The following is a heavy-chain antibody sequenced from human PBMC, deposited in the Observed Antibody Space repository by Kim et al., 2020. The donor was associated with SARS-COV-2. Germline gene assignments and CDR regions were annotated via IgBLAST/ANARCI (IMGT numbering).Heavy chain of an antibody. D-gene: IGHD5-12*01. CDR3: ARADGSNPDWFDP. Sequence: SVKVSCKASGGTFSSYAISWVRQAPGQGLEWMGGIIPIFGTANYAQKFQGRVTITADESTSTAYMELSSLRSEDTAVYYCARADGSNPDWFDPWGQGTLVTVSS. CDR1: GGTFSSYA. V-gene: IGHV1-69*13. J-gene: IGHJ5*02. CDR2: IIPIFGTA.